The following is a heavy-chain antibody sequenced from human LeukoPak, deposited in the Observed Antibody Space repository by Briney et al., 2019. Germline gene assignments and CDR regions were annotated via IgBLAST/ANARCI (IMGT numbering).Heavy chain of an antibody. CDR3: ARGHDSSGFDY. V-gene: IGHV4-34*01. J-gene: IGHJ4*02. CDR1: GGSFSGYY. D-gene: IGHD3-22*01. CDR2: INHSGST. Sequence: KPSETLSLTCAVYGGSFSGYYWSWIRQPPGKGLEWIGEINHSGSTNYNPSLKSRVTISVDTPKNQFSLKLSSVTAADTAVYYCARGHDSSGFDYWGQGTLVTVSS.